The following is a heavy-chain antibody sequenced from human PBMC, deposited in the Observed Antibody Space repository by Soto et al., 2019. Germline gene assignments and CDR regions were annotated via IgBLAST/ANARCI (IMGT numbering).Heavy chain of an antibody. V-gene: IGHV1-18*01. D-gene: IGHD5-12*01. CDR1: GYTFTSYG. Sequence: GASVKFSCKASGYTFTSYGISWVRQAPGQGLEWMGWISAYNGNTNYAQKLQGRVTMTTDTSTSTAYMELRSLRSDDTAVYYCARVRSRWLRLRYYYGMDVWGQGTTVTVSS. J-gene: IGHJ6*02. CDR2: ISAYNGNT. CDR3: ARVRSRWLRLRYYYGMDV.